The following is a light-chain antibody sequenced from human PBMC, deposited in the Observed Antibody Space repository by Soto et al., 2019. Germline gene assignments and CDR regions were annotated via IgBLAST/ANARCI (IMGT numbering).Light chain of an antibody. V-gene: IGLV2-23*02. CDR3: CSYAGSNWGYV. J-gene: IGLJ1*01. CDR2: KVS. Sequence: QSALTQPASVSGSPGQSITISCTGTSSDIGSYHLVSWYQHHSGKAPKLIIYKVSQWPSGVSDRFSASKSGSTASLTISGRQADDEADYYCCSYAGSNWGYVFGAGTKVTVL. CDR1: SSDIGSYHL.